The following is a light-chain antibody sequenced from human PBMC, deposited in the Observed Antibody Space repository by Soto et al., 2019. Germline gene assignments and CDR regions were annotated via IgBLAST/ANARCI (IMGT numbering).Light chain of an antibody. V-gene: IGKV3-20*01. CDR1: QSVSSRF. J-gene: IGKJ2*01. Sequence: EIVLTQSPGTLSLSPGERATLSCRASQSVSSRFLAWYQQKPGQAPRLLMYGASSRATGIPDRFSGTGSGTDFTLTISGLEHEDFDVYYFQQSGSSQHNFRLETKGDI. CDR2: GAS. CDR3: QQSGSSQHN.